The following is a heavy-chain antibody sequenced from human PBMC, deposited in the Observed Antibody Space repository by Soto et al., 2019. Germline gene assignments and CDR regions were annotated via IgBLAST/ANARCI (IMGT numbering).Heavy chain of an antibody. D-gene: IGHD2-21*01. CDR1: GGSLNGFY. V-gene: IGHV4-34*01. Sequence: QVQLHQWGAGLVKPSEILSLSCAVNGGSLNGFYWNWIRQAPGKGLEWIGEINHSGGTSYNPSLKSRVTISRDTSKNQFSLNMTSVTAADTAVYYCARYPAYFSGESCPPPGPWGQGILVTVTS. CDR2: INHSGGT. J-gene: IGHJ5*02. CDR3: ARYPAYFSGESCPPPGP.